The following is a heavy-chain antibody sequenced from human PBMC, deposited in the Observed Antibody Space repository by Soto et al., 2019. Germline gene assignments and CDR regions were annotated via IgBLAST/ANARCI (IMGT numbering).Heavy chain of an antibody. Sequence: EVQLLESGGGLVQPGGSLRLSCAASGFTFSSYAMGWVRQAPGKGLEWVSAISGSGGGTYYADSVKGRFTISRDNSKNTLYLQMNSLRAEDTAVYYCAKAGYCSSATCATRYYYMDVWGKGTPVTVSS. CDR1: GFTFSSYA. D-gene: IGHD2-2*01. CDR3: AKAGYCSSATCATRYYYMDV. V-gene: IGHV3-23*01. CDR2: ISGSGGGT. J-gene: IGHJ6*03.